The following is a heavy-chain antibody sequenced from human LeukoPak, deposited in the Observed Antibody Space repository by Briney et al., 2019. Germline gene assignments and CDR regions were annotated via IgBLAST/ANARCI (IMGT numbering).Heavy chain of an antibody. CDR2: TSSISSYI. J-gene: IGHJ4*02. CDR3: TPLLQVDY. CDR1: GFTFSSYS. V-gene: IGHV3-21*01. Sequence: GGSLRLSCAASGFTFSSYSMNWVRQAPGKGLEGVSSTSSISSYIYYADSVKGRLTISRDNVKNSLYLQMNRLRAEDTAVYYCTPLLQVDYWGQGTLVTVSS. D-gene: IGHD3-10*01.